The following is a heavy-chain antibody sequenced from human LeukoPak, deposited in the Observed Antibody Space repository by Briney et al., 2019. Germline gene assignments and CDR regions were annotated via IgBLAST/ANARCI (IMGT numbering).Heavy chain of an antibody. J-gene: IGHJ6*03. CDR2: ISSSRSYI. Sequence: PGGSLRLSCAASGFTFSSYSMNWVRQAPGKGLEWVSSISSSRSYIYYADSVKGRFSISRDSSKNILYLQMNSLRAEDTAVYYCAKDRCSNGVGCYYYYMDVWGKGTTVTISS. D-gene: IGHD2-8*01. V-gene: IGHV3-21*01. CDR1: GFTFSSYS. CDR3: AKDRCSNGVGCYYYYMDV.